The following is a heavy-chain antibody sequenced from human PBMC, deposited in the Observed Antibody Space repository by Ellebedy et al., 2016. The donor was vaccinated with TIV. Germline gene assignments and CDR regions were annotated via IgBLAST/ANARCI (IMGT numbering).Heavy chain of an antibody. CDR3: VRDQGDS. CDR2: IDAAGASA. J-gene: IGHJ4*02. V-gene: IGHV3-23*01. Sequence: PGGSLRLSCAASGFAFNYHVMNWVRQAPGKGLELVSGIDAAGASAYYADSVKGRFTISRDNSKNTLYLQMNSLRVEDTALYSCVRDQGDSWGQGTLVTVSS. CDR1: GFAFNYHV.